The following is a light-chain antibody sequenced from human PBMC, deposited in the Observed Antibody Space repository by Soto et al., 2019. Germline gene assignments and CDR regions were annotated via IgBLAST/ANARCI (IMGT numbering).Light chain of an antibody. CDR2: GAS. CDR3: QQYNTWSPLT. Sequence: EIVLTQSPGTLSLSPGERATLSCRASQSVSSSYLAWYQQKPGQAPRLLIYGASTRATGIPARFSGSGSGTEFTLTISSLQSEDFAVYYCQQYNTWSPLTFGGGTKVETK. J-gene: IGKJ4*01. V-gene: IGKV3-15*01. CDR1: QSVSSSY.